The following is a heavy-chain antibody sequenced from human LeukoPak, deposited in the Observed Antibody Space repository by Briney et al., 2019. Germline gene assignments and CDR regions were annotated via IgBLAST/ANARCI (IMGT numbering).Heavy chain of an antibody. J-gene: IGHJ6*02. Sequence: VASVKVSCKASGYTFTSYGISWVRQAPGQGLEWMGWISAYNGNTNYAQKLQGRVTMTTDTSTSTAYMELRSLRSDDTAVYYCARKEYSSGWYATGGYYYYGMDVWGQGTTVTVSS. CDR3: ARKEYSSGWYATGGYYYYGMDV. V-gene: IGHV1-18*01. CDR1: GYTFTSYG. CDR2: ISAYNGNT. D-gene: IGHD6-19*01.